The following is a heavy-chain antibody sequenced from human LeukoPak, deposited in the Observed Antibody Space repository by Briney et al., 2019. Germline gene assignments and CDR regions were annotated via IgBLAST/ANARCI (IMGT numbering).Heavy chain of an antibody. CDR3: AKRGVVIRVILVGFHREAYYFDS. J-gene: IGHJ4*02. CDR2: VIPIFGTA. Sequence: SVKVSCKASGGTFSSYAISWVRQAPGQGLEWMGGVIPIFGTANYAQKFQGRVTITTDESTSTAYVELSSLRSEDTAVYFCAKRGVVIRVILVGFHREAYYFDSWGQGALVTVSS. D-gene: IGHD3-22*01. CDR1: GGTFSSYA. V-gene: IGHV1-69*05.